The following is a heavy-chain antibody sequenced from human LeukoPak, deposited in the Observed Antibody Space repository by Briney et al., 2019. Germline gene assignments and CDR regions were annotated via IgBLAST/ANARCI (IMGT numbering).Heavy chain of an antibody. CDR1: GFTFSNAW. CDR3: TTERLVHDF. D-gene: IGHD3-10*01. V-gene: IGHV3-15*01. J-gene: IGHJ4*02. Sequence: GGSLRLSCAASGFTFSNAWMSWVRQAPGKGLEWVGHIKSKTDGGTTDYAGPVKGRFTISRDDSKNTLYLQMNSLKTEDTAVYYCTTERLVHDFWGQGTLVTVSS. CDR2: IKSKTDGGTT.